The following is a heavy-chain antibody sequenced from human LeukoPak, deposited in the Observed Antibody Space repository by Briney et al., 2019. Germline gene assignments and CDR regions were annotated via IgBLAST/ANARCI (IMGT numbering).Heavy chain of an antibody. Sequence: ASVKVSCKASGFTFTSSAMQWVRQARGQRLEWIGWIVVGSGNTNYAQKFQERVTITRDMSTSTAHMELSSLRSEDAAVYYCAARYCSGGSCLIDYWGQGTLVTVSS. CDR3: AARYCSGGSCLIDY. V-gene: IGHV1-58*02. CDR2: IVVGSGNT. CDR1: GFTFTSSA. D-gene: IGHD2-15*01. J-gene: IGHJ4*02.